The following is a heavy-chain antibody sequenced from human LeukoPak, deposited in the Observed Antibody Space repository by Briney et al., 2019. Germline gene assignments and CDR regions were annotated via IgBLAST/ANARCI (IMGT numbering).Heavy chain of an antibody. CDR3: AKGGRARTAMTPYYFDY. J-gene: IGHJ4*02. V-gene: IGHV3-7*03. D-gene: IGHD5-18*01. Sequence: PGGSLRLSCAASGFTFSSYWMSWVRQAPGKGLEWVANIKQDGSEKYYVDSVKGRFTISRDNAKNTLYLQMNSLRAEDTAVYYCAKGGRARTAMTPYYFDYWGQGTLVTVSS. CDR2: IKQDGSEK. CDR1: GFTFSSYW.